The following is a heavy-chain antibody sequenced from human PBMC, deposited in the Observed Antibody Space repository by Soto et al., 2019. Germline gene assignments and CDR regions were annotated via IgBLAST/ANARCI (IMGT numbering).Heavy chain of an antibody. CDR2: INTKTGGT. CDR1: GYIFTGYY. J-gene: IGHJ3*02. D-gene: IGHD3-9*01. Sequence: QVQLVQSGAEVKKPGASVKVSCKASGYIFTGYYIQWVRQAPGQSLEWMGWINTKTGGTKYAQKFQGRVTMTRDTSINTAYMEVSRLRSDDTAVYYCATDKVAFDMWGQGTMVTVSS. CDR3: ATDKVAFDM. V-gene: IGHV1-2*02.